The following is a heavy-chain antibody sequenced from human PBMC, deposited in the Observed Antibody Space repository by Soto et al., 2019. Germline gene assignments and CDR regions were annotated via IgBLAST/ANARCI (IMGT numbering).Heavy chain of an antibody. V-gene: IGHV4-31*03. CDR3: ARDHHGFNTAFDI. D-gene: IGHD5-12*01. CDR1: GGSITSGGYY. CDR2: VYSSGRT. Sequence: QLQLQESGPGLVRPSQTLSLTCSVSGGSITSGGYYWGWIRQLPGKGLEWVAYVYSSGRTYYKPSLESRLSISLDTSKHQFSLILRSVTVADTAISYCARDHHGFNTAFDIWGQGAMVTVSS. J-gene: IGHJ3*02.